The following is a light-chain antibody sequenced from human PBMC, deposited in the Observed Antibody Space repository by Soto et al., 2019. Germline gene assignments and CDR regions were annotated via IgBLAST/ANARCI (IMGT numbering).Light chain of an antibody. J-gene: IGKJ2*01. CDR3: QQRSNWPPKYT. V-gene: IGKV3-11*01. Sequence: EIVLTQSPATLSLSPGERATLSCRASQSVSSYLAWYQQKPGQAPSLLIYDASNRATGIPARFSGSGSGTAFTLTISSLEPEDFAVYYCQQRSNWPPKYTFGQGTKLEIK. CDR2: DAS. CDR1: QSVSSY.